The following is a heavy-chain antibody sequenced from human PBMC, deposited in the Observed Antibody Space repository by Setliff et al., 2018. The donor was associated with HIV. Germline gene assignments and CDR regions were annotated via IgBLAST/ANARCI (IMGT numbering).Heavy chain of an antibody. J-gene: IGHJ4*02. CDR3: ARGHTWNYYGGDYFDY. CDR2: IYYSGST. CDR1: GGSVSDYF. Sequence: SETLSLTCTVSGGSVSDYFWNWIRLPPGKGLEWIGYIYYSGSTNYNPSLESRVSISVDTSKNQFSLRLSSVTAADTAVYYCARGHTWNYYGGDYFDYWGQGSLVTVSS. V-gene: IGHV4-59*02. D-gene: IGHD1-7*01.